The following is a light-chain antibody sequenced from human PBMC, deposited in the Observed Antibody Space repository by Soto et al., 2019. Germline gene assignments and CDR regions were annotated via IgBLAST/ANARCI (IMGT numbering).Light chain of an antibody. CDR3: ETWDSNTRV. Sequence: PVLTQSSSSSASLGSSVKLTCTLSSGHSSYIIAWHQQQPGKAPWYLMKLEGSGSYNKGSGVPDRFSGSSSGADRYLTISNLQFEDEANYYCETWDSNTRVFGGGTKLTVL. CDR2: LEGSGSY. J-gene: IGLJ2*01. CDR1: SGHSSYI. V-gene: IGLV4-60*02.